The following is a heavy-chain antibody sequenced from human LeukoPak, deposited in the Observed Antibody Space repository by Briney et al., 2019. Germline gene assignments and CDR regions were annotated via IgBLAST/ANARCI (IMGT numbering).Heavy chain of an antibody. CDR2: INPNSGGT. Sequence: ASLKVSCKASGYTFTGYYMHWVRQAPGQGLEWMGWINPNSGGTNYAQKFQGRVTMTRDTSINTPYMELSSLRSDDTAVFYCARGRVGDYPRFVDSWGQGTLVTVSS. CDR1: GYTFTGYY. V-gene: IGHV1-2*02. CDR3: ARGRVGDYPRFVDS. J-gene: IGHJ4*02. D-gene: IGHD4-17*01.